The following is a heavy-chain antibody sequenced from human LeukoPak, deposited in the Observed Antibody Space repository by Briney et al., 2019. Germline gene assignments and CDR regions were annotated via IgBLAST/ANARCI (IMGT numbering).Heavy chain of an antibody. V-gene: IGHV3-30*01. J-gene: IGHJ5*02. CDR3: ARDAKQQTYYDFWSGYRPWNWFDP. CDR1: GFTFSSYA. D-gene: IGHD3-3*01. Sequence: QPGGSLRLSCAASGFTFSSYAMHWVRQAPGKGLEWVAVISYDGSNKYYADSVKGRFTISRDNSKNTLYLQMTSLRAEDTAVYYCARDAKQQTYYDFWSGYRPWNWFDPWGQGTLVTVSS. CDR2: ISYDGSNK.